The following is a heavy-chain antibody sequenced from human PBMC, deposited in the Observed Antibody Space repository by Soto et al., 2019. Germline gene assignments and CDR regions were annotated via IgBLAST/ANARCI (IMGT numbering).Heavy chain of an antibody. J-gene: IGHJ6*02. CDR2: ISAYNANT. V-gene: IGHV1-18*04. Sequence: ASVKVSGTASGYTFTGYGIGWVRQAPGQGPEWMGRISAYNANTNYAQKLQGRVTMTTDTYTSTAYMELRSLRSDDTALYYCAREGRITNFDPQPAITVRYYYYRMDVWGLGTTVTVYS. D-gene: IGHD3-3*01. CDR1: GYTFTGYG. CDR3: AREGRITNFDPQPAITVRYYYYRMDV.